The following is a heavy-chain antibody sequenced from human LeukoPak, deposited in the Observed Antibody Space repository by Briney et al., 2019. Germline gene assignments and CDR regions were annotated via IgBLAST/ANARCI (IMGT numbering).Heavy chain of an antibody. Sequence: PSETLSLTCTVSGGSISSGSYYWSWIRQPAGKGLEWIGRIYTSGSTNYNPSLKSRVTISVDTSKNQFSLKLSSVTAADTAVYYCARGHLVVVPAAIGGGDYYFDYWGQGTLVTVSS. J-gene: IGHJ4*02. V-gene: IGHV4-61*02. D-gene: IGHD2-2*02. CDR1: GGSISSGSYY. CDR3: ARGHLVVVPAAIGGGDYYFDY. CDR2: IYTSGST.